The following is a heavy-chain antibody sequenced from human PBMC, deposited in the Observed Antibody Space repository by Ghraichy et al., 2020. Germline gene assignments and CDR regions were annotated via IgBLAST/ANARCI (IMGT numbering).Heavy chain of an antibody. D-gene: IGHD3-10*01. V-gene: IGHV1-2*06. Sequence: ASVKVSCKASGYTFTGYYMHWVRQAPGQGLEWMGRINPNSGGTNYAQKFQGRVTMTRDTSISTAYMELSRLRSDDTAVYYCARSNSRMVRGVDGNYYYGMDVWGQGTTVTVSS. CDR2: INPNSGGT. J-gene: IGHJ6*02. CDR1: GYTFTGYY. CDR3: ARSNSRMVRGVDGNYYYGMDV.